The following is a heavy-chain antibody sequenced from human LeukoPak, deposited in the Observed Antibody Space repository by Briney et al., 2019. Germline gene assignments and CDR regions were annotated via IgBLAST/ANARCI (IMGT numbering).Heavy chain of an antibody. V-gene: IGHV6-1*01. CDR1: GDSLSSNSAA. Sequence: SQTLSLTCAISGDSLSSNSAAWNCIRPSPSGGLEWRVRTYYRAKWYNDYALSVKNRLTINPDTSTNQFSLQLNSVPPEDTAVYYCARNSAYSSGWYGDPKYNWFDPWGQGTLVTVSS. CDR3: ARNSAYSSGWYGDPKYNWFDP. D-gene: IGHD6-19*01. CDR2: TYYRAKWYN. J-gene: IGHJ5*02.